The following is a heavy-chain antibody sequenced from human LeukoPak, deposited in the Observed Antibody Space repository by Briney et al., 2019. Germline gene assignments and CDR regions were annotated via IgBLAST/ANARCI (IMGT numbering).Heavy chain of an antibody. Sequence: GSLRLSCAASGFTFSSYSMNWVRQAPGKGLEWVSSISDDSKYIYYADSVKGRFSISRDNAKRSLYLQMNSLRAEDTAVYYCARGTTAMGSLFDYWGQGTLVTVSS. D-gene: IGHD5-18*01. V-gene: IGHV3-21*01. CDR1: GFTFSSYS. CDR2: ISDDSKYI. J-gene: IGHJ4*02. CDR3: ARGTTAMGSLFDY.